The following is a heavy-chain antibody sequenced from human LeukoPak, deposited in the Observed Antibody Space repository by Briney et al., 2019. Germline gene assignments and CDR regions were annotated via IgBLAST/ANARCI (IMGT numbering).Heavy chain of an antibody. V-gene: IGHV3-23*01. D-gene: IGHD6-19*01. J-gene: IGHJ5*02. CDR2: IRPRGDNT. CDR1: GFTFSSYD. Sequence: PGGALRLSCATSGFTFSSYDMTWVRQAPGRGLEWVSSIRPRGDNTYYGDSVKGRFTMSRDNSKNTVYLQMNNMRVDDTAVYYCARVAGWHWFDPWGQGTLVTVSS. CDR3: ARVAGWHWFDP.